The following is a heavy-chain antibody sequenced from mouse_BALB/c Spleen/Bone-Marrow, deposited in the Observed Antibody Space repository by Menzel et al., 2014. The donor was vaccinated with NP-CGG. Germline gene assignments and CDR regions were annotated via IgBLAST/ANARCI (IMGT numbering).Heavy chain of an antibody. CDR2: ISGGGSYT. D-gene: IGHD2-10*02. CDR1: GFSFNSYG. V-gene: IGHV5-6*03. Sequence: EVHLVESGGGLVKSGGSLKLSCAASGFSFNSYGMSWVRQTPEKRLEWVATISGGGSYTFYPDSVKGRFSVSRDNAKNTLYLQMCSLKSEDTDIYYCARRGYDNSYWYFGVWGAGTPVTVPS. CDR3: ARRGYDNSYWYFGV. J-gene: IGHJ1*01.